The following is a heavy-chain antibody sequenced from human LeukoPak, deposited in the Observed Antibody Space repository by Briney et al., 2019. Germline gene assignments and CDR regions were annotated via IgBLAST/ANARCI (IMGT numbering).Heavy chain of an antibody. D-gene: IGHD3-10*01. J-gene: IGHJ4*02. CDR2: IYHSGST. Sequence: SETLSLTCAVSGGSISSSNWWSWVRQPPGKGLEWIGEIYHSGSTNYNPSLKSRVTISVDTSKNQFSLKLSSVTAADTAVYYCARVGPRGDLDYWGQGTLVTVSS. CDR1: GGSISSSNW. V-gene: IGHV4-4*02. CDR3: ARVGPRGDLDY.